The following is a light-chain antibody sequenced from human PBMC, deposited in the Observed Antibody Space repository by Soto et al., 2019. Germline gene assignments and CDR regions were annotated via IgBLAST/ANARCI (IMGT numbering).Light chain of an antibody. V-gene: IGKV3-20*01. J-gene: IGKJ5*01. CDR2: GTS. CDR1: QSVSSNN. CDR3: QQYDNSIT. Sequence: EIVLTQSPDTLSLSPGDGATLSCRASQSVSSNNLAWYHQKPDQPPRLLIYGTSSRATGIPDRFSGSGSGTDFTLSIRRLETEDFAVYYCQQYDNSITFGQGTRLE.